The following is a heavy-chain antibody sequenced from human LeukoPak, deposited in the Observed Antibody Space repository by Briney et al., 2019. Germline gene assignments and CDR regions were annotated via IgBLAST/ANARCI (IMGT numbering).Heavy chain of an antibody. J-gene: IGHJ4*02. D-gene: IGHD2-15*01. Sequence: ASVTVSCKASGYTFAAYYMHWVRQAPGQGREWMGRINPNGGGTHYAQRFQGRVTMTRDTSISTAYMELSRLRSDDTAVYYSARDLLGYCSGGSCPDFDYGGQGPLVTVSS. V-gene: IGHV1-2*06. CDR3: ARDLLGYCSGGSCPDFDY. CDR1: GYTFAAYY. CDR2: INPNGGGT.